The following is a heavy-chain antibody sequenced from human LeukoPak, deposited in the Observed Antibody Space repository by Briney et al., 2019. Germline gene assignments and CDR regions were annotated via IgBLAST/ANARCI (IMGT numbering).Heavy chain of an antibody. D-gene: IGHD3-10*01. CDR1: VFTFGTYS. V-gene: IGHV3-48*04. CDR2: ISRSSRTI. Sequence: GGALRLSCAASVFTFGTYSMNWVRQAPGKGVEWLSLISRSSRTIYYADSVKGRFTISRDNAKNSLYLLMRNLRVEETAVYYCAREENYGSPDVYDIWGERTVVTVSS. J-gene: IGHJ3*02. CDR3: AREENYGSPDVYDI.